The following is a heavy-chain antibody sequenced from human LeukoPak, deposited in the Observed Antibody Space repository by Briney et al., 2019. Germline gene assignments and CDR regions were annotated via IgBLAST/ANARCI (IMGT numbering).Heavy chain of an antibody. CDR1: GGTFSGYA. CDR3: AREKWEPPYYYYGLDV. D-gene: IGHD1-26*01. CDR2: IIPFFGSTA. Sequence: GASVKVSCKASGGTFSGYAISWVRQAPGQGLEWMRGIIPFFGSTANYAQRFQNRVTITADEYASTAYMELSGLKSEDTAIYYCAREKWEPPYYYYGLDVWGQRTTVTVSS. J-gene: IGHJ6*02. V-gene: IGHV1-69*13.